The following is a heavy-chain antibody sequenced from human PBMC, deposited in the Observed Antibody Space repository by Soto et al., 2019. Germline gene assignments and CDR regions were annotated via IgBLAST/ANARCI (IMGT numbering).Heavy chain of an antibody. D-gene: IGHD3-16*02. J-gene: IGHJ6*02. V-gene: IGHV4-39*01. CDR3: ARLGTSVWGRYRFAVDLDV. Sequence: QLQLQESGPGLVKPSENLSLTCTVAGGSISSSIYYWGWIRQPPGKGLEWIGSIYYSGSTYYNPFLRSRLTISVDTSKTQFSLQLSSVGAADTAVYYCARLGTSVWGRYRFAVDLDVWGQGTTVTVPS. CDR1: GGSISSSIYY. CDR2: IYYSGST.